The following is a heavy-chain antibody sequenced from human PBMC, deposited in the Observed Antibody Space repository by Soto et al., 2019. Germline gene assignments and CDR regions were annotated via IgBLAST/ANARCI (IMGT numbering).Heavy chain of an antibody. CDR3: ARAAGYSYGFDYSYGMDV. CDR1: GYTFTGNY. CDR2: INPNSGGT. Sequence: ASLKVSCDSSGYTFTGNYMHWVRQDPGQGLEWMGWINPNSGGTNYAQKLQGRVTMTRDTSISTAYMELSRLRSDDTAVYYCARAAGYSYGFDYSYGMDVWGRGTLVTVSS. J-gene: IGHJ6*02. V-gene: IGHV1-2*02. D-gene: IGHD5-18*01.